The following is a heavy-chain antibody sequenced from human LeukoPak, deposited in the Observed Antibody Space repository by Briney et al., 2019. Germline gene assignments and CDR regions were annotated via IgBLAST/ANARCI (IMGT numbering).Heavy chain of an antibody. D-gene: IGHD6-19*01. Sequence: SETLSLTCAVYGGSFSGYYWSWIRQPPGKELEWIGEINHSGSTNYNPSLKSRVTISVDTSKNQFSLKLSSVTAADTAVYYCARGLYKLRYSSGGYYFDYWGQGTLVTVSS. V-gene: IGHV4-34*01. CDR2: INHSGST. J-gene: IGHJ4*02. CDR1: GGSFSGYY. CDR3: ARGLYKLRYSSGGYYFDY.